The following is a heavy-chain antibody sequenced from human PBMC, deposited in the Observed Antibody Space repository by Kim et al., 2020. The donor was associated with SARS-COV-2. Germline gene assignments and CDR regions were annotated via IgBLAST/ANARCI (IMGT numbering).Heavy chain of an antibody. J-gene: IGHJ6*02. CDR1: GGSISSSDFY. CDR2: VYYSGST. V-gene: IGHV4-30-4*01. CDR3: ARDVNGGDGDADV. Sequence: SETLSLTCTVSGGSISSSDFYWSWIRQPPGKGLEWIGYVYYSGSTYSNPSLKSRVTISVDTSKNQFSLKLSSVTAADAADYYCARDVNGGDGDADVGGQG. D-gene: IGHD7-27*01.